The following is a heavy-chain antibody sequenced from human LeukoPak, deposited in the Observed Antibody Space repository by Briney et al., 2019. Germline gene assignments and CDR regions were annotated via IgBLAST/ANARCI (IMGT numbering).Heavy chain of an antibody. CDR1: GGSISSSSYC. CDR3: ARHRYGSGSNNWFDP. V-gene: IGHV4-39*01. D-gene: IGHD3-10*01. Sequence: PSETLSLTCTVSGGSISSSSYCWGWIRQPPGKGLEWIGSIYYSGSTYYNPSLKSRVTISVDTSKNQFSLRLSSVTAADTAVYYCARHRYGSGSNNWFDPWGQGTLVTVSS. J-gene: IGHJ5*02. CDR2: IYYSGST.